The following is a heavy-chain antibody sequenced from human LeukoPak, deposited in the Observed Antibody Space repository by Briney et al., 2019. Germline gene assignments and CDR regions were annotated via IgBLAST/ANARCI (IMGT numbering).Heavy chain of an antibody. CDR2: IIPIFGRP. Sequence: GASVKISCKASGDSFSRHGISWVRHTPGQGLEWIGGIIPIFGRPNHAQKFQGKVTITADESTSTAYLELSSLRSEDTAVYYWGRGGGDNSGYYEYFPHWGQGTVVIVSS. CDR3: GRGGGDNSGYYEYFPH. V-gene: IGHV1-69*13. D-gene: IGHD3-22*01. CDR1: GDSFSRHG. J-gene: IGHJ1*01.